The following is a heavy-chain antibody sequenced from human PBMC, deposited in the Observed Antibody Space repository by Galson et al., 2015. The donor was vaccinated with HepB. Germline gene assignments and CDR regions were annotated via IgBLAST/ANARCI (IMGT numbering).Heavy chain of an antibody. V-gene: IGHV3-11*05. CDR3: VRGGLRGGSSSNWFDP. Sequence: SLRLSCAASRFTFSEYYMNWIRQAPGKGLEWVSYISYNSRNINYADSAKGRFTISRDNAKNSVYLQMNSLRAEDTAVYYCVRGGLRGGSSSNWFDPWGQGTLVTVSS. D-gene: IGHD6-6*01. J-gene: IGHJ5*02. CDR1: RFTFSEYY. CDR2: ISYNSRNI.